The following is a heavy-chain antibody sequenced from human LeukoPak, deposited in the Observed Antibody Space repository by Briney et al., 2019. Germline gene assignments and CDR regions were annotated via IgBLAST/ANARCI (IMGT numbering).Heavy chain of an antibody. J-gene: IGHJ3*02. CDR3: ARGKLGISLDAFDI. CDR1: GGSFSGYY. V-gene: IGHV4-34*01. CDR2: INHSGST. Sequence: SETLSLTCAVYGGSFSGYYWSWIRQPPGKGLEWIGEINHSGSTNYNPSLKSRFTISVDTSKNQFSLKLRSVTAADTAVFYCARGKLGISLDAFDIWGQGTMVTVSS. D-gene: IGHD7-27*01.